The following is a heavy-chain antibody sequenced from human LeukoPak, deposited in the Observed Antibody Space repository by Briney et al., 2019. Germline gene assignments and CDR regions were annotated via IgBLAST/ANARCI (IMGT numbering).Heavy chain of an antibody. CDR3: ARDVLSYDILTGYLFGGN. D-gene: IGHD3-9*01. CDR2: ISSSSSYI. J-gene: IGHJ4*02. V-gene: IGHV3-21*01. CDR1: GFTFSSYS. Sequence: GGSLRLSCAASGFTFSSYSMNWVRQAPGKGLEWVSSISSSSSYIYYADSVKGRLTISRDNAKNSLYLQMNSLRAEDTAVYYCARDVLSYDILTGYLFGGNWGQGTLVTVSS.